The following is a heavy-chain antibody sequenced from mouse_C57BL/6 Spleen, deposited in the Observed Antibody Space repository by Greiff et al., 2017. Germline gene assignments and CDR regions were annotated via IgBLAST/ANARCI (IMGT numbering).Heavy chain of an antibody. CDR3: ARGPDGYSDY. Sequence: QVQLQQSGPELVKPGASVKLSCKASGYTFTSYDINWVKQRPGQGLEWIGWIYPRAGSTKYNEKFKGKATLTVATSSSTAYMELHSLTSEDSAVYFCARGPDGYSDYWGQGTTLTVSS. J-gene: IGHJ2*01. D-gene: IGHD2-3*01. CDR1: GYTFTSYD. V-gene: IGHV1-85*01. CDR2: IYPRAGST.